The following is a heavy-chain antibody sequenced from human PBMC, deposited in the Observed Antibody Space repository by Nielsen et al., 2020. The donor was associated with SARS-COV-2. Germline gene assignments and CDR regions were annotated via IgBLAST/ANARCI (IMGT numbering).Heavy chain of an antibody. Sequence: SETLSLTCTVYGGSFSGYHWTWIRQSPGRGLEWIGEINHSGSTNYNPSLKSRVTMSIDTSKNQFSLKLSSVTAADTAVYYCARGTDSGLYWGQGTLVTVSS. CDR1: GGSFSGYH. CDR2: INHSGST. CDR3: ARGTDSGLY. J-gene: IGHJ4*02. D-gene: IGHD3-10*01. V-gene: IGHV4-34*01.